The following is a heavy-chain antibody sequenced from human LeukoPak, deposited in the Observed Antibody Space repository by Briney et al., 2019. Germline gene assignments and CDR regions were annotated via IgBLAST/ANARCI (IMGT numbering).Heavy chain of an antibody. V-gene: IGHV3-30*02. CDR2: IRYDGSNK. D-gene: IGHD3-3*01. CDR1: GFTFSSYG. Sequence: GGSLRLSCAASGFTFSSYGMHWVRQAPGKGLEGVAFIRYDGSNKYYADSVKGRFTISRDNSKNTLYLQMNSLRAEDTAVYYCAKDPYYDFWSGYYNSIGPVDYWGQGTLVTVSS. J-gene: IGHJ4*02. CDR3: AKDPYYDFWSGYYNSIGPVDY.